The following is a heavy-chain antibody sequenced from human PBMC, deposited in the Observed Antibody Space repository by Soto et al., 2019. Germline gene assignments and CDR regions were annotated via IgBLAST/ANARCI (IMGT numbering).Heavy chain of an antibody. D-gene: IGHD2-15*01. CDR2: ISSSSSYT. V-gene: IGHV3-11*06. J-gene: IGHJ4*02. CDR3: AREGCSGGSCYFIDY. CDR1: GFTFSDYY. Sequence: VQLVESGGGLVKPGGSLRLSCAASGFTFSDYYMSWIRQAPGKGLEWVSYISSSSSYTNYADSVKGRFTISRDNAKNSLYLQMNSLRAEDTAVYYCAREGCSGGSCYFIDYWGQGTLVTVSS.